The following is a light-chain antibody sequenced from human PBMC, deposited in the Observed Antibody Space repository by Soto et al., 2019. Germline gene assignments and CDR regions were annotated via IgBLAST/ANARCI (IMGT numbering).Light chain of an antibody. CDR3: HEDGSSPIT. J-gene: IGKJ5*01. CDR1: QSVSSSY. Sequence: EIVLTQSPGTLSLSPGERAALSCRASQSVSSSYLAWYQQKPGQAPRLLIYGASSRATGIPDRFSGSGSGTDFTLTISRLEPEAFAVYYCHEDGSSPITFGQGTRLEIK. V-gene: IGKV3-20*01. CDR2: GAS.